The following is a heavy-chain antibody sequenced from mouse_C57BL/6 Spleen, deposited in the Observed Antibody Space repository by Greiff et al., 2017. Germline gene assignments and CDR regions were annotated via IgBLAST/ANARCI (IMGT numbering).Heavy chain of an antibody. CDR1: GYTFTNYW. Sequence: VQLQQSGAELVRPGTSVKMSCKASGYTFTNYWIGWAKQRPGHGLEWIGDIYPGGGYTNYNEKFKGKDTLTADKSSSPAYMQFSSLTSEDSAIYCCARGGDAMDYWGQGTSVTVSS. V-gene: IGHV1-63*01. J-gene: IGHJ4*01. CDR2: IYPGGGYT. CDR3: ARGGDAMDY.